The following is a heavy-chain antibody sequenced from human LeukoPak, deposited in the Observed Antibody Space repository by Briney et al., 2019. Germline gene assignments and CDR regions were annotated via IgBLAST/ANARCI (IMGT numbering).Heavy chain of an antibody. CDR3: ARDLMIVMVEEEGSADY. J-gene: IGHJ4*02. CDR1: GFTFSNAS. D-gene: IGHD3-22*01. CDR2: ISSSSSYI. Sequence: TGGSLRLSCAASGFTFSNASMNWVRQAPGKGLEWVSSISSSSSYIYYADSVKGRFTISRDNAKNSVYLQMNSLRAEDTAVYYCARDLMIVMVEEEGSADYWGQGTLVTVSS. V-gene: IGHV3-21*06.